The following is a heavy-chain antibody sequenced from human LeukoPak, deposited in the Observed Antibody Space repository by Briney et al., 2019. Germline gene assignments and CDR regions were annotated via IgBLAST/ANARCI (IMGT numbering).Heavy chain of an antibody. V-gene: IGHV3-23*01. CDR2: IAGRGDAT. CDR1: DFSFITYA. Sequence: PGGSLRLSCAGSDFSFITYAMSWVRQAPGKGLEWVSTIAGRGDATYYADSVKGRFTISRDNSENTFYLQMNSLRADDTAVYYCARGFRGWYAEGFDYWGQGTVVTVSS. J-gene: IGHJ4*02. CDR3: ARGFRGWYAEGFDY. D-gene: IGHD6-19*01.